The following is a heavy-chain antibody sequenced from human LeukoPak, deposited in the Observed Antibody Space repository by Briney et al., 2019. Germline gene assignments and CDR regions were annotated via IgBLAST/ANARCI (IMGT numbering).Heavy chain of an antibody. D-gene: IGHD3-10*01. Sequence: ASVKVSCKASGYTFTDYYIHWVRQAPGQGLEWTGWITPNSGGTNYAQKFQGRVSMTRDTSITTAFMELSSLRPGDTAVYYCVRDRGIDWGQGTLVTVSS. CDR1: GYTFTDYY. CDR3: VRDRGID. V-gene: IGHV1-2*02. J-gene: IGHJ4*02. CDR2: ITPNSGGT.